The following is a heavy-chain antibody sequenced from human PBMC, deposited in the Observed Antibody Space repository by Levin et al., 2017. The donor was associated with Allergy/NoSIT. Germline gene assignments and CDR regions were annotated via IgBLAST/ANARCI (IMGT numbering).Heavy chain of an antibody. Sequence: ASVKVSCKASGYTFTGYYMHWVRQAPGQGLEWMGWINPNSGGTNYAQKFQGRVTMTRDTSISTAYMELSRLRSDDTAVYYCARDYDLDDMCGYWGQGTLVTVSS. CDR2: INPNSGGT. V-gene: IGHV1-2*02. D-gene: IGHD3-3*01. CDR3: ARDYDLDDMCGY. CDR1: GYTFTGYY. J-gene: IGHJ4*02.